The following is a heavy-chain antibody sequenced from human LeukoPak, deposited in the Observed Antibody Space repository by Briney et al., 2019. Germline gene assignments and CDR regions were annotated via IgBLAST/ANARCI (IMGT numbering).Heavy chain of an antibody. J-gene: IGHJ5*01. Sequence: SETLSLTRTVSGGSISSSSYYWGWIRQPPGKGLEWIGSIYYSGSTYYNPSLKSRVTISVDTSKNQFSLKLSSVTAADTAVYYCARPQTAGAWFDSWGQGTLVTVSS. CDR3: ARPQTAGAWFDS. V-gene: IGHV4-39*01. D-gene: IGHD6-19*01. CDR1: GGSISSSSYY. CDR2: IYYSGST.